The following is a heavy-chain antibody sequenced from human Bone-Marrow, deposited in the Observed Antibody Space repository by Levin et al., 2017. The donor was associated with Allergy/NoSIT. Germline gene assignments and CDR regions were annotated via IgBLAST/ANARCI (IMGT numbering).Heavy chain of an antibody. D-gene: IGHD1-26*01. CDR2: INPKSGGT. CDR3: ARERGEGATSDWFDP. CDR1: GYTFTGYY. V-gene: IGHV1-2*02. Sequence: GESLKISCKASGYTFTGYYMHWVRQAAGEGLEWMGWINPKSGGTYYAEKFQGRVTMTRDTSISTAYMELRSLRPDDPAVYYCARERGEGATSDWFDPWGQGTLVTVSS. J-gene: IGHJ5*02.